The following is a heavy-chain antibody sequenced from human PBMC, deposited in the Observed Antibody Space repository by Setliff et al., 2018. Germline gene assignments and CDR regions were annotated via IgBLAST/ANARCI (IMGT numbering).Heavy chain of an antibody. CDR1: GYSISNDYF. CDR2: IYHSGST. V-gene: IGHV4-38-2*02. Sequence: SETLSLTCTVSGYSISNDYFWGWIRQPPGKGLEWIGSIYHSGSTSYYPSLRSRVTISVDTSKNQFSLNLSSVTAADTAVYYCAKHRSYFDYWGQGTLVTVST. J-gene: IGHJ4*02. CDR3: AKHRSYFDY.